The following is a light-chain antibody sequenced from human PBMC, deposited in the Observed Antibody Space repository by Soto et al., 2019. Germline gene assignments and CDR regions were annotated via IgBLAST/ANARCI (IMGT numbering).Light chain of an antibody. CDR3: QQSYGMPWT. CDR2: ASS. V-gene: IGKV1-39*01. CDR1: QTISTY. J-gene: IGKJ1*01. Sequence: IQMTQSPSSLSASVGDRVTITCRASQTISTYLNWYQQKPGKAPKLRIYASSSLQSGVPSRFSGSGSGTDFTLTITSLQPEDFATYICQQSYGMPWTFGQGTKVEV.